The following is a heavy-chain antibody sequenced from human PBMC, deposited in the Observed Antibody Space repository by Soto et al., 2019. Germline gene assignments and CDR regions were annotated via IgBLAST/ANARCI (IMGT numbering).Heavy chain of an antibody. J-gene: IGHJ4*02. Sequence: QVQLVESGGGVVQPGRSLRLSCAASGFTFSSYGMHWVRQAPGKGLEWVAVIWYDGSNKYYADSVKGRFTISRDNSKNMLYLQMSSLRAEDTAVYYCARDRVPFGEFAAGLDYWGQGTLVTVSS. CDR1: GFTFSSYG. V-gene: IGHV3-33*01. CDR2: IWYDGSNK. CDR3: ARDRVPFGEFAAGLDY. D-gene: IGHD3-10*01.